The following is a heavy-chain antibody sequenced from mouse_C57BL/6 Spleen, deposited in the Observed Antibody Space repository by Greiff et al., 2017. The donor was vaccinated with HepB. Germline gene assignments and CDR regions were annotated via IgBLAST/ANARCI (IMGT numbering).Heavy chain of an antibody. CDR1: GYAFSSSW. CDR2: IYPGDGDT. D-gene: IGHD2-3*01. J-gene: IGHJ3*01. V-gene: IGHV1-82*01. CDR3: ARGGWSFAY. Sequence: QVQLQQSGPELVKPGASVKISCKASGYAFSSSWMNWVKQRPGKGLEWIGRIYPGDGDTNYNGKFKGKATLTADKSSSTAYIQLSSLTSEDSAVYFCARGGWSFAYWGQGTLVTVSA.